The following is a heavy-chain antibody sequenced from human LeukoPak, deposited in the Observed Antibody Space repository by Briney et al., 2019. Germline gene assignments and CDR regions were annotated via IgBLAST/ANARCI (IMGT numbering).Heavy chain of an antibody. CDR2: IWYDGSNK. V-gene: IGHV3-33*01. J-gene: IGHJ5*02. D-gene: IGHD2-2*01. CDR1: GFXFSSYG. Sequence: GGSLRLSCGASGFXFSSYGMHWVRQAPGKGLEWVAVIWYDGSNKYYADSVKGRFTISRDNSKNTLYLQMNSLRAEDTAVYYCARVGYCSSTSCYQGWFDPWGQGTLVTVSS. CDR3: ARVGYCSSTSCYQGWFDP.